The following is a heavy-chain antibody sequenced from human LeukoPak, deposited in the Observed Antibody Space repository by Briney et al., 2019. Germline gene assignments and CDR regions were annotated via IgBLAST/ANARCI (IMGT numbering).Heavy chain of an antibody. CDR3: ARDASALY. V-gene: IGHV3-21*01. CDR1: GFTFDDYA. D-gene: IGHD6-19*01. J-gene: IGHJ4*02. Sequence: GRSLRLSCAASGFTFDDYAMHWVRQAPGKGLEWVSSISSSSSYIYYADSVKGRFTISRDNSRDSLYLQMTSLRDDDTSVYYCARDASALYWGRGTPVTVSS. CDR2: ISSSSSYI.